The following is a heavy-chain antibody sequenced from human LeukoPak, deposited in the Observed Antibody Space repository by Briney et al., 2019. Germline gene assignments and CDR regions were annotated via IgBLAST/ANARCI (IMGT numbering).Heavy chain of an antibody. Sequence: SQTLSLTCVISGDTVSSNSVAWNWIRRSPSRGLEWLGRTYYRSNWFNEYAASVKSRMSIDPDTSKNQFSLQLYSVTPEDTAVYYCAREESRTFDYWGQGTLVTVS. CDR1: GDTVSSNSVA. V-gene: IGHV6-1*01. CDR3: AREESRTFDY. J-gene: IGHJ4*02. CDR2: TYYRSNWFN.